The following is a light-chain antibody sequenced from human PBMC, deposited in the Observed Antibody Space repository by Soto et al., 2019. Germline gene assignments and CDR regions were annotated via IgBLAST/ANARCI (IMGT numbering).Light chain of an antibody. Sequence: EKVMTQSPATLPVSPGDRATLSCRASQSVGIRLGWYQQRPGQAPRLIIYDASTRAAGIPARFSGSGSGTEFTLTISSLQSEDFAVYYCHQYDDWPTWTFGQGTKVEIK. CDR2: DAS. J-gene: IGKJ1*01. V-gene: IGKV3-15*01. CDR3: HQYDDWPTWT. CDR1: QSVGIR.